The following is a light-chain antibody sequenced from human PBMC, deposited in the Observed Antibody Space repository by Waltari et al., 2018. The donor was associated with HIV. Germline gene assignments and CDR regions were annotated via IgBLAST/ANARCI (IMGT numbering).Light chain of an antibody. V-gene: IGLV3-25*03. CDR3: QSADSSGTYWV. J-gene: IGLJ3*02. Sequence: SYELTQPPSVSVSPGQTARITCSGDALPKQYASWYQQKPGQAPGLVIYKDSERPSGIPERFSGSSSGTTGTLTISGVQAEDEADYYCQSADSSGTYWVFGGGTKLTVL. CDR1: ALPKQY. CDR2: KDS.